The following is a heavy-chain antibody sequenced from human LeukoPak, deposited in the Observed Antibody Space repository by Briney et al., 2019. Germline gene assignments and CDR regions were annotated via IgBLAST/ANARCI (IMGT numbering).Heavy chain of an antibody. CDR1: GGSISSYY. CDR3: ARDLRQRDWYFDL. CDR2: IYTSGST. J-gene: IGHJ2*01. Sequence: PSETLSLTCTVSGGSISSYYWSWIRQPAGKGLEWIGRIYTSGSTNYNPSLKSRVTMSVDTSKSQFSLKLSSVTAADTAVYYCARDLRQRDWYFDLWGRGTLVTVSS. V-gene: IGHV4-4*07.